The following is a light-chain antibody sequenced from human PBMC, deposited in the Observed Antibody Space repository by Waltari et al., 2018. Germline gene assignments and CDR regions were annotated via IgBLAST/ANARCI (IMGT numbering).Light chain of an antibody. CDR2: DDN. CDR3: QVWDSDSDHRNII. J-gene: IGLJ2*01. V-gene: IGLV3-21*03. Sequence: YLLTQPTHVSVDPGKTATVTCGGNTIGRRSVPWSQQRAGQAPVLVMYDDNERPSGIPGRFSGSNSGNTATLTISRAEFGDEADYYCQVWDSDSDHRNIIFGGGTKLTVL. CDR1: TIGRRS.